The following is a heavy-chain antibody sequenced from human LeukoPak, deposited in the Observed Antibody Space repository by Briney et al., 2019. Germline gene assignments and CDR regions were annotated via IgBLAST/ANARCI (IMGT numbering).Heavy chain of an antibody. CDR2: ISSSGSTI. J-gene: IGHJ4*02. D-gene: IGHD6-13*01. CDR3: AKEIAAIGSPLLDY. CDR1: GFTFSDNY. V-gene: IGHV3-11*01. Sequence: PGGSLRLSCAASGFTFSDNYMSWIRQAPGKGLEWVSYISSSGSTIYYADSVKGRFTISRDNAKNSLNLQMNSLRADDTAVYYCAKEIAAIGSPLLDYWGQGTLVTVSS.